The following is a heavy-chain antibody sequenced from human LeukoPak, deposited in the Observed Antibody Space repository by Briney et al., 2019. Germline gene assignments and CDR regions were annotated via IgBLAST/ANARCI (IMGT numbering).Heavy chain of an antibody. CDR2: INHSGST. J-gene: IGHJ6*02. CDR3: ARHSTYYYDSSGYPRGYGMDV. D-gene: IGHD3-22*01. V-gene: IGHV4-34*01. Sequence: SETLSLTCAVYGGSFSGYYWSWIRQPPGKGLEWIGEINHSGSTNYNPSLKSRVTISVDTSKNQFSLKLSSVTAADTAVYYCARHSTYYYDSSGYPRGYGMDVWGQGTTVTVS. CDR1: GGSFSGYY.